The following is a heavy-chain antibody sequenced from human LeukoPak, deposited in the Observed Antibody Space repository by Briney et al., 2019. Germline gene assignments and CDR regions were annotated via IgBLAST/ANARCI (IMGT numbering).Heavy chain of an antibody. CDR3: ATLDYYDKSPQILDY. CDR1: GFAFSRYT. V-gene: IGHV3-48*01. CDR2: IDGGSTTI. J-gene: IGHJ4*02. Sequence: TGGSLRLSCVASGFAFSRYTMNWARQAPGQGLEWLSYIDGGSTTIYYADSVRGRFTISRDNAKSSLFLQMDSLRVEDTAVYYCATLDYYDKSPQILDYWGQGTLVTVSS. D-gene: IGHD3-22*01.